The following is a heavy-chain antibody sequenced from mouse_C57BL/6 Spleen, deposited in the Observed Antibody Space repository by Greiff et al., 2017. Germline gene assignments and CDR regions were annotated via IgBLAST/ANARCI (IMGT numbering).Heavy chain of an antibody. J-gene: IGHJ4*01. CDR3: ARSPYDYDGYYYAMDY. CDR1: GYTFTSYW. Sequence: QVQLQQPGADLVMPGASVKLSCKASGYTFTSYWMHWVKQRPGQGLEWIGEIDPSDSYTNYNQKFKGKSTLTVDKSSSTAYMQLSSLTSEDSAVYYCARSPYDYDGYYYAMDYWGQGTSVTVSS. V-gene: IGHV1-69*01. D-gene: IGHD2-4*01. CDR2: IDPSDSYT.